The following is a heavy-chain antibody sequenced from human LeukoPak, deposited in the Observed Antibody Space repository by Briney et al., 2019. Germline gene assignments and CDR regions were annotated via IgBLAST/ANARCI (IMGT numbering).Heavy chain of an antibody. Sequence: SETLSLTCTVSGGSISGYYWSWIRQPPGRGLEWIGYIYYSGSTNYNPSLKSRVTISVDTSKNQFSLKLSSVTAADTAVYYCARRYSSTSSIVFDPWGQGTLVTVSS. CDR3: ARRYSSTSSIVFDP. V-gene: IGHV4-59*01. J-gene: IGHJ5*02. CDR1: GGSISGYY. CDR2: IYYSGST. D-gene: IGHD2-2*01.